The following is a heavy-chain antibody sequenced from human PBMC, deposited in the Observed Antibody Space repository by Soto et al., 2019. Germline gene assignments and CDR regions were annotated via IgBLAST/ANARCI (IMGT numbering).Heavy chain of an antibody. CDR3: ARPGLGYCSGSSCYGGLTYGMDV. CDR2: IYPGDSDT. D-gene: IGHD2-15*01. J-gene: IGHJ6*02. CDR1: VYSFSSYW. V-gene: IGHV5-51*01. Sequence: GESLQLSGTGSVYSFSSYWIGWVRQMPGKGLEWMGIIYPGDSDTRYSPSFQGQVTISADKSISTAYLQWSSLKASDTAMYYCARPGLGYCSGSSCYGGLTYGMDVWGQGTTVTVSS.